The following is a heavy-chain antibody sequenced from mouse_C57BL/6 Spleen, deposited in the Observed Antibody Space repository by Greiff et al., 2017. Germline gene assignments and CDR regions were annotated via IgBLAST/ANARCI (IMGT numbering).Heavy chain of an antibody. V-gene: IGHV1-82*01. D-gene: IGHD1-1*01. CDR1: GYAFSSSW. CDR2: IYPGDGDT. Sequence: VQLQQSGPELVKPGASVKISCKASGYAFSSSWMNWVKQRPGKGLEWIGRIYPGDGDTNYNGKFKSKATLTADKSSSTAYMQLSSLTSEDSAVYFCARAITTVPYWYFDVWGTGTTVTVSS. CDR3: ARAITTVPYWYFDV. J-gene: IGHJ1*03.